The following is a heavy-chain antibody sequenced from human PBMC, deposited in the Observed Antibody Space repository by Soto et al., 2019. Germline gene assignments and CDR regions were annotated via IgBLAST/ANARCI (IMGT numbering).Heavy chain of an antibody. CDR2: ISAYNGNT. J-gene: IGHJ5*02. CDR1: GYTFTSYG. CDR3: ARAGNRLLWFGESNWFDP. D-gene: IGHD3-10*01. Sequence: QVQLVQSGAEVKKPGASVKVSCKASGYTFTSYGISWVRQAPGQGLEWMGWISAYNGNTNYAQKLQGRVTMTTDTSTSTAYMELRSLRADDTAVYYCARAGNRLLWFGESNWFDPWGQGTLVTVSS. V-gene: IGHV1-18*01.